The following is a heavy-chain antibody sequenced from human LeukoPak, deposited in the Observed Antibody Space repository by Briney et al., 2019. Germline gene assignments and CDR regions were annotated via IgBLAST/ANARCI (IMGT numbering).Heavy chain of an antibody. J-gene: IGHJ5*02. CDR2: IYYSGST. V-gene: IGHV4-31*03. D-gene: IGHD3-10*01. Sequence: SQTLSLTCTVSGGSISSGGYYWSWIRQHPGKGLEWIGYIYYSGSTYYNPSLKSRVTISVDTSKNQFSLKLSSVTAADTAVYYCARVLPDYGSGRPPFANWFDPWGQGTLVTVSS. CDR1: GGSISSGGYY. CDR3: ARVLPDYGSGRPPFANWFDP.